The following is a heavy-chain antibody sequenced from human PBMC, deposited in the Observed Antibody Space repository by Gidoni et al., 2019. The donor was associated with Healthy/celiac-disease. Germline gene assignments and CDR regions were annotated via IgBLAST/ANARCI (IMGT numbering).Heavy chain of an antibody. CDR3: AGPRGEVRGVIALRY. V-gene: IGHV3-21*01. CDR2: ISSSSSYI. CDR1: GFTFSSYS. Sequence: EVQLVESGGGLVKPGGSLRLSCAASGFTFSSYSMNWVRQAPGKGLEWVSSISSSSSYIYYADSVKGRFTISRDNAKNSLYLQMNSLRAEDTAVYYCAGPRGEVRGVIALRYWGQGTLVTVSS. D-gene: IGHD3-10*01. J-gene: IGHJ4*02.